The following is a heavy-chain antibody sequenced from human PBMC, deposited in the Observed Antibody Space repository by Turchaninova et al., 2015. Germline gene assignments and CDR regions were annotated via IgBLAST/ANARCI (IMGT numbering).Heavy chain of an antibody. Sequence: QITLKESGPTLVKPTQPLTLTCTFSGFSLRNSGVGVGWIRQPPGKALEWLALIYWDDDKRHSPSLQSRLTITKDTSKNQVVLTMTNVDSADTGTYFCAQVVGTGDTGLRTTYQSFYMDVWGKGTTVTVSS. CDR2: IYWDDDK. CDR3: AQVVGTGDTGLRTTYQSFYMDV. J-gene: IGHJ6*03. D-gene: IGHD1-14*01. V-gene: IGHV2-5*02. CDR1: GFSLRNSGVG.